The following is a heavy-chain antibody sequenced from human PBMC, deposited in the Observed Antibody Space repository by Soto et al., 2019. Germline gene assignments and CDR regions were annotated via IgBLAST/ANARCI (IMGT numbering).Heavy chain of an antibody. D-gene: IGHD6-13*01. Sequence: PGGSLRLSCAASGFTFSSYAMSWVRQAPGKGMEWVSAISGSGGSTYYADSVKGRFTISRDNSKNTLYLQMNSLRAEDTAVYYCAKGKGIAIYGMDVWGQGTTVTVSS. J-gene: IGHJ6*02. CDR3: AKGKGIAIYGMDV. CDR1: GFTFSSYA. V-gene: IGHV3-23*01. CDR2: ISGSGGST.